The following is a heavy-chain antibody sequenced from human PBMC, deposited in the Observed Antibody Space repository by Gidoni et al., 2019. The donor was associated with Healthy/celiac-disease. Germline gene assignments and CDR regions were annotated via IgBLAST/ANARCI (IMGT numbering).Heavy chain of an antibody. Sequence: EVQLLESGGGLVQPGGSLRLSCAASGFTFTRYAMSWVRQAPGKGLEGVSAISGSGGSTYYADSVKGRFTISRDNSKNTLYLQMNSLRAEDTAVYYCAKTDGFLTQNLYYYYYGMDVWGQGTTVTVSS. CDR2: ISGSGGST. CDR1: GFTFTRYA. CDR3: AKTDGFLTQNLYYYYYGMDV. V-gene: IGHV3-23*01. D-gene: IGHD3-10*01. J-gene: IGHJ6*02.